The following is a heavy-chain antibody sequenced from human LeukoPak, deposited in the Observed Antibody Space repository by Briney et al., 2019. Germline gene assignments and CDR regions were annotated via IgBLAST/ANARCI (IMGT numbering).Heavy chain of an antibody. D-gene: IGHD5-18*01. CDR3: AKGSLAMALDY. CDR1: GFTFSNFY. J-gene: IGHJ4*02. V-gene: IGHV3-9*03. Sequence: PGGSLRLSCVASGFTFSNFYTTWVRQAPGKGLEWVSGISWNSGSIGYADSVKGRFTISRDNAKNSLYLQMNSLRAEDMALYYCAKGSLAMALDYWGQGTLVTVSS. CDR2: ISWNSGSI.